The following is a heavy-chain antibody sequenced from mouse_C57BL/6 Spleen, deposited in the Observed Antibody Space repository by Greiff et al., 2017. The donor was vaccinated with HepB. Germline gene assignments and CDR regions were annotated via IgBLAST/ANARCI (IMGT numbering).Heavy chain of an antibody. CDR1: GFTFSSYA. V-gene: IGHV5-4*03. D-gene: IGHD4-1*01. Sequence: DVMLVESGGGLVKPGGSLKLSCAASGFTFSSYAMSWVRQTPEKRLEWVATISDGGSYTYYPDNVKGRFTISRDNAKNNLYLQMSHLKSEDTAMYYCARGGARTGNWYFDVWGTGTTVTVSS. J-gene: IGHJ1*03. CDR3: ARGGARTGNWYFDV. CDR2: ISDGGSYT.